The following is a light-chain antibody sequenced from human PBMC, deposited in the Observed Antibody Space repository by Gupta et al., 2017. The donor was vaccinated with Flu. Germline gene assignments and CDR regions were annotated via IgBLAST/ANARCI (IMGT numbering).Light chain of an antibody. CDR1: QYINNF. CDR2: AAS. V-gene: IGKV1-39*01. J-gene: IGKJ1*01. Sequence: GDRVTITCRASQYINNFLNWYQQKPGKAPKLLIDAASILQRGVPSRFSGSGSGAEFTLTITSLHPEDLATYYCQQSYDVTWTFGQGTKV. CDR3: QQSYDVTWT.